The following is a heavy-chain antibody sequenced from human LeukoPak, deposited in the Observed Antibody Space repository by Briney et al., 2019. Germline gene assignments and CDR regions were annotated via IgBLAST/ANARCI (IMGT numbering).Heavy chain of an antibody. CDR2: IYTSGST. CDR1: GGSISSGSYY. CDR3: ARGFLQPSGYNWFDP. J-gene: IGHJ5*02. Sequence: PSQTLSLTCTVSGGSISSGSYYWSWIRQPAGKGLEWIGRIYTSGSTNYNPSLKSRVTISVDTSKHQFSLKLSSVTAADTAVYYCARGFLQPSGYNWFDPWGQGTLVTVSS. D-gene: IGHD1-1*01. V-gene: IGHV4-61*02.